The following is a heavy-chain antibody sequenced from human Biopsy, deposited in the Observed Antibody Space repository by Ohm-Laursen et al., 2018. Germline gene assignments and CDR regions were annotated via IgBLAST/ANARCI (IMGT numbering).Heavy chain of an antibody. J-gene: IGHJ5*02. CDR2: LNPVSGNS. Sequence: SSVKASCKASGYTFTSYDITWVRQASGQGPEWIGWLNPVSGNSNFGQKFRGRVTVTSDTSISTAYMELSGLTSDDTATYYCGRAVRNQLLTDPWGQGTLVTVTS. V-gene: IGHV1-8*01. CDR1: GYTFTSYD. CDR3: GRAVRNQLLTDP. D-gene: IGHD1-7*01.